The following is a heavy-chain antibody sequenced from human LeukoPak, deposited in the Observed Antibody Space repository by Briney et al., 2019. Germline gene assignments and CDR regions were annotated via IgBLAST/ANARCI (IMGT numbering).Heavy chain of an antibody. Sequence: PSETLSLTCAVYGVSISSDNWWTWVRQPPGQGLEWIGETHRSGDTKYNPSLNGRVTISMDNSKNQLSLNLISVTAADTAMYFCATRHHSRTYMVPLDSWGQGTLVTVSS. D-gene: IGHD3-10*01. CDR3: ATRHHSRTYMVPLDS. CDR1: GVSISSDNW. J-gene: IGHJ4*02. CDR2: THRSGDT. V-gene: IGHV4/OR15-8*02.